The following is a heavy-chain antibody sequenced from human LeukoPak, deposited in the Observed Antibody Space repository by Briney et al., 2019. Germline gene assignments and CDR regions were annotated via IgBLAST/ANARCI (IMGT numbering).Heavy chain of an antibody. V-gene: IGHV1-69*05. D-gene: IGHD1-26*01. Sequence: SVKVSCKASGGTFSSYAISWVRQAPGQGLEWMGRIIPIFGTANYAQKFQGRVTITTDESTSTAYMELSSQRSEDTAVYYCARGLVGATLHFDYWGQGTLVTVSS. J-gene: IGHJ4*02. CDR1: GGTFSSYA. CDR3: ARGLVGATLHFDY. CDR2: IIPIFGTA.